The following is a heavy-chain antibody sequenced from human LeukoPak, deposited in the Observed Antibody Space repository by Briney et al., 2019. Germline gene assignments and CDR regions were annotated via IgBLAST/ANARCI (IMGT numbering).Heavy chain of an antibody. V-gene: IGHV4-34*09. CDR3: ARSTKLGYCSGGSCGEDAFDI. J-gene: IGHJ3*02. Sequence: SETLSLTCAVYGGSFSGYYWSWIRQPPGEGLEWIGEINHSGSTYYNPSLKSRVTISVDTSKNQFSLKLSSVTAADTAVYYCARSTKLGYCSGGSCGEDAFDIWGQGTMVTVSS. D-gene: IGHD2-15*01. CDR2: INHSGST. CDR1: GGSFSGYY.